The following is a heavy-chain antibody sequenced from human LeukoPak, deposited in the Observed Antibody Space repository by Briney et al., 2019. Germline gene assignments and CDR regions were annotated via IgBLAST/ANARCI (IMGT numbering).Heavy chain of an antibody. CDR2: ISSGGSTI. J-gene: IGHJ4*02. Sequence: GGSLRLSCAASRFTFSSYSLNWVRQAPGKGLEWVSNISSGGSTIYYADSVKGRFTISRDNARNSLYLQMDSLRDEDTAVYYCARDGYGDYLFDYWGQGTLVTVSS. V-gene: IGHV3-48*02. D-gene: IGHD4-17*01. CDR3: ARDGYGDYLFDY. CDR1: RFTFSSYS.